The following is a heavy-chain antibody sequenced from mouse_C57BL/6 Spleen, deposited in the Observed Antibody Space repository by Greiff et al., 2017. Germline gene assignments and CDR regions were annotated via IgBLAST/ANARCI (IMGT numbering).Heavy chain of an antibody. Sequence: EVMLVESGGGLVQPGGSLKLSCAASGFTFSDYYMYWVRQTPEKRLEWVAYISNGGGSTYYPDTVKGRFTISRDNAKNTLYLQMSRLKSEDTAMYYCARPDYGSSLAWFAYWGQGTLVTVSA. CDR3: ARPDYGSSLAWFAY. D-gene: IGHD1-1*01. J-gene: IGHJ3*01. V-gene: IGHV5-12*01. CDR1: GFTFSDYY. CDR2: ISNGGGST.